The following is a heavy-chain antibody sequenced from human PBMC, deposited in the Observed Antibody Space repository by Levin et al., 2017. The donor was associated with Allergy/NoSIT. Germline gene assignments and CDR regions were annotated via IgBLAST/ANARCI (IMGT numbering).Heavy chain of an antibody. D-gene: IGHD6-19*01. CDR3: ARGIAVAGTVDY. Sequence: SCAASGFTFSSYGMHWVRQAPGKGLEWVAVIWYDGSNKYYADSVKGRFTISRDNSKNTLYLQMNSLRAEDTAVYYCARGIAVAGTVDYWGQGTLVTVSS. CDR2: IWYDGSNK. CDR1: GFTFSSYG. V-gene: IGHV3-33*01. J-gene: IGHJ4*02.